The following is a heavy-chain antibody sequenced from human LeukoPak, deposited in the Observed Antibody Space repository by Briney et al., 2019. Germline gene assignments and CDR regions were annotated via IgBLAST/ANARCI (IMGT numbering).Heavy chain of an antibody. D-gene: IGHD3-3*01. CDR1: GFTFSSYG. J-gene: IGHJ4*02. CDR2: ISSSRTI. Sequence: GGSLRLSCAASGFTFSSYGMNWVRQSPGKGLEWVSYISSSRTIYYPDSVKGRFTISRDNAKNSLYLQMTSLRAEDTAVYYCARDGGLVSFDYWGQGTLVTVSS. CDR3: ARDGGLVSFDY. V-gene: IGHV3-48*01.